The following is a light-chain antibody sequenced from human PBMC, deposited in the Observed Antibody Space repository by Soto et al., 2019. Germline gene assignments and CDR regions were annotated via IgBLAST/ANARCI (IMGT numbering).Light chain of an antibody. CDR1: QSVSSSY. J-gene: IGKJ1*01. CDR3: QQYGSSPPWT. V-gene: IGKV3-20*01. Sequence: DIVLTQSPGTLCLSSGERATLSCRARQSVSSSYLAWYQQKPGQAPRLLIYGASSRATGIPDRFSGSGSGTDFTLTISRLEPEDFAVYYCQQYGSSPPWTCGQGTKVAIK. CDR2: GAS.